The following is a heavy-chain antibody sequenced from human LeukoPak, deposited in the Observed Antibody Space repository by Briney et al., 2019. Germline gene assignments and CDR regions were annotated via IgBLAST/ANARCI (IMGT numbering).Heavy chain of an antibody. J-gene: IGHJ5*02. V-gene: IGHV1-2*02. CDR3: ARGPHDYGNWFDP. CDR1: GYTFTGYY. CDR2: INPNSGGT. Sequence: ASVKVSCRASGYTFTGYYMHWVRQAPGQGLEWMGWINPNSGGTNYAQKFQGRVTMTRDTSISTAYMELSRLRSDDTAVYYCARGPHDYGNWFDPWGQGTLVTVSS. D-gene: IGHD4-17*01.